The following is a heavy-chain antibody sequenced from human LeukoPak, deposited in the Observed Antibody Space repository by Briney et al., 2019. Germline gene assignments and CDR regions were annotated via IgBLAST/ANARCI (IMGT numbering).Heavy chain of an antibody. CDR3: AKSSGWNYEFSSNYYYYMDV. D-gene: IGHD1-7*01. J-gene: IGHJ6*03. Sequence: GGSLRLSCAASGFTFSSYAMSWVRQAPGKGLEWVSAISGSGGSTYYADSVKGRFTISRDNSKNTLYLQMNSLRAEDTAVYYCAKSSGWNYEFSSNYYYYMDVWGKGTTVTVSS. V-gene: IGHV3-23*01. CDR1: GFTFSSYA. CDR2: ISGSGGST.